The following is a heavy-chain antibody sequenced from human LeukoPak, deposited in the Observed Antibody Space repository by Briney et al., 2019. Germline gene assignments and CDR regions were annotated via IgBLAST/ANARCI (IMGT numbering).Heavy chain of an antibody. J-gene: IGHJ4*02. CDR3: AKDLDSSGWYYFDY. CDR1: GFTFSSYG. Sequence: PGGSLRLSCAASGFTFSSYGMSWVRQAPGKGLEWVSAISGSGGSTYYADSVKGRFTISRDNSKNTLYLQMNSLRAEDTAVYYCAKDLDSSGWYYFDYWGQGTLVTVSS. V-gene: IGHV3-23*01. D-gene: IGHD6-19*01. CDR2: ISGSGGST.